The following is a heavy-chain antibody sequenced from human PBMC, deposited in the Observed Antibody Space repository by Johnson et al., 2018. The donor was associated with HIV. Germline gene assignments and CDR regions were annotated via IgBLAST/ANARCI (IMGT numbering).Heavy chain of an antibody. J-gene: IGHJ3*02. D-gene: IGHD1-26*01. CDR3: ARGDVGAFDI. Sequence: VQLVASGGGLVQPGGSLRLSCAASGFTFSSYWMTWVRQAPGKGLEWVANIKQDGSERYYVDSLKGRFTISRDNAKNSLYLQMNSLRAGDTAVFHGARGDVGAFDIWGQGTRVTVSS. V-gene: IGHV3-7*01. CDR1: GFTFSSYW. CDR2: IKQDGSER.